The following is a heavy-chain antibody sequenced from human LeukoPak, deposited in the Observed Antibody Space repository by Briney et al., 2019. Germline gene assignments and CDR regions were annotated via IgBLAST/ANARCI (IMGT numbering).Heavy chain of an antibody. Sequence: PSQTLSLTCTVSGGSISSGGYYWSWIRQHPGKGLEWIEYIYYSGSTYYNPSLKSRVTISVDTSKNQFSLKLSSVTAADTAVYYCASGIMITFGGVIVTDDAFDIWGQGTMVTVSS. CDR2: IYYSGST. D-gene: IGHD3-16*02. J-gene: IGHJ3*02. V-gene: IGHV4-31*03. CDR3: ASGIMITFGGVIVTDDAFDI. CDR1: GGSISSGGYY.